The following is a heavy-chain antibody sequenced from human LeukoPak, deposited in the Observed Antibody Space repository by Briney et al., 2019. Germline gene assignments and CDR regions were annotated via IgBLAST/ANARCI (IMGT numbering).Heavy chain of an antibody. V-gene: IGHV3-20*04. Sequence: GGSVRLSCAASGFTFDDYGMSWVRQAPGKGLEWVSGINWNGGSTGYADSVKGRFTISRDNAKNSLYLQMNSLRAEDTALYYCARAGWELDWFDPWGQGTLVTVSS. CDR1: GFTFDDYG. D-gene: IGHD1-26*01. CDR3: ARAGWELDWFDP. J-gene: IGHJ5*02. CDR2: INWNGGST.